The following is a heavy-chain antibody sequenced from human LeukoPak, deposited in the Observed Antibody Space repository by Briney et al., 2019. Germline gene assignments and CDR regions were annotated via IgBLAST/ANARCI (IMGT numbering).Heavy chain of an antibody. CDR2: INHSGST. CDR1: GGSFSGYY. Sequence: SETLSLTCAVYGGSFSGYYWSWIRQPPGKGLEWIGEINHSGSTNYNPSLKSRVTIPVDTSKSQFSLKLSSVTAADTAVYYCARGHSSGSIDPWGQGTLATVSS. CDR3: ARGHSSGSIDP. V-gene: IGHV4-34*01. J-gene: IGHJ5*02. D-gene: IGHD6-25*01.